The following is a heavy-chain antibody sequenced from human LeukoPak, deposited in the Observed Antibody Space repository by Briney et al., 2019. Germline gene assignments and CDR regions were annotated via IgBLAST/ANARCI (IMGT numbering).Heavy chain of an antibody. Sequence: GGSLRLSCAASGFTFSSYGMHWVRQAPGKGLEWVAFIRYDGSNKYYADSVKGRFTISRDNSKNTLYLQMNSLRAEDTAVYYCAKDLHPSRGIAAAQGFDPWGQGTLVTVSS. CDR1: GFTFSSYG. V-gene: IGHV3-30*02. J-gene: IGHJ5*02. D-gene: IGHD6-13*01. CDR3: AKDLHPSRGIAAAQGFDP. CDR2: IRYDGSNK.